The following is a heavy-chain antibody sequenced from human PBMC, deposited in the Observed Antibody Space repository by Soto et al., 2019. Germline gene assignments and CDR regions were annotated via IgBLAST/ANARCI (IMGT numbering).Heavy chain of an antibody. Sequence: PSETLSLTCTVSGGSISSSSYYWGWIRQPPGKGLEWIGSIYYSGSTYYNPSLKSRVTISVDTSKNQFSLKLSSVTAADTAVYYCAKRDYYDSSGYGYWGQGTLVTVSS. CDR2: IYYSGST. J-gene: IGHJ4*02. V-gene: IGHV4-39*01. D-gene: IGHD3-22*01. CDR1: GGSISSSSYY. CDR3: AKRDYYDSSGYGY.